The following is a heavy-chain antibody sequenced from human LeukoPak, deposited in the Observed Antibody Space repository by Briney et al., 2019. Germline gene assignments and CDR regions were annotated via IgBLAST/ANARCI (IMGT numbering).Heavy chain of an antibody. J-gene: IGHJ5*01. Sequence: ASVKVSCKASGYIFTGYYLHWVRQAPGQGLEWMGCVNPNSGDTNYAQKFQGSVTMTRDTSISTVYMELSRLRSDDTAVYYCARASGSYWWFDSWGQGTLVTVSS. CDR1: GYIFTGYY. D-gene: IGHD1-26*01. CDR3: ARASGSYWWFDS. V-gene: IGHV1-2*02. CDR2: VNPNSGDT.